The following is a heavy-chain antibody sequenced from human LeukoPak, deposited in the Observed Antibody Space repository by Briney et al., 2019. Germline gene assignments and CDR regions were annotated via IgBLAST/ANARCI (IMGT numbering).Heavy chain of an antibody. CDR3: ARTIYDYVWGSYRYTGGWYFDY. CDR2: IYYSGST. V-gene: IGHV4-59*08. D-gene: IGHD3-16*02. Sequence: SETLSLTCTVSGGSISSYYWSWIRQPPGKGLEWIGYIYYSGSTNYNPSLKSRVTISVDTSKNQFSLKLSSVTAADTAVYYCARTIYDYVWGSYRYTGGWYFDYWGQGTLVTVSS. CDR1: GGSISSYY. J-gene: IGHJ4*02.